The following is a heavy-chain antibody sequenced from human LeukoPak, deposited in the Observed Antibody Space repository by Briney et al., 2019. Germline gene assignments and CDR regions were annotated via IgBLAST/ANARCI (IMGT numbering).Heavy chain of an antibody. D-gene: IGHD7-27*01. CDR2: IGFSVDTI. CDR3: ARDPAWGAIDY. CDR1: GFSFSDYE. J-gene: IGHJ4*01. Sequence: GGSLGLSCVASGFSFSDYEMNWVRQAPGKGLEWLSYIGFSVDTIHYADSVKGRFIISRDNAEKTLYLQMNSLRAEDTAVYYCARDPAWGAIDYWGQGTLVTVSS. V-gene: IGHV3-48*03.